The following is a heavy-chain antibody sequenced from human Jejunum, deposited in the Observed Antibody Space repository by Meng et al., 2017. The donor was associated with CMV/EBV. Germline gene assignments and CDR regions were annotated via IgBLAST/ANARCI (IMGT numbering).Heavy chain of an antibody. D-gene: IGHD6-25*01. CDR1: GFTFTDYY. CDR3: AKTARLFDY. Sequence: QVQLVESGGGLVTPGGSLILSCVASGFTFTDYYMSRIRQAPGRGLECISYISPNSADTNYADSVKGRFTISRDNARNSLYLQMDSLTVEDSAVYYCAKTARLFDYWGQGTLVTVSS. J-gene: IGHJ4*02. V-gene: IGHV3-11*05. CDR2: ISPNSADT.